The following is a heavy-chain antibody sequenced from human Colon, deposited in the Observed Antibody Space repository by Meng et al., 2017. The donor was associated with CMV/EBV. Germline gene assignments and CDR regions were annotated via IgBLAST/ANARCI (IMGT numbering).Heavy chain of an antibody. CDR1: GYTFITYG. J-gene: IGHJ4*02. D-gene: IGHD3-16*01. V-gene: IGHV1-18*01. CDR3: ARDWGDTTKVIVDY. CDR2: INPNNGNT. Sequence: KPSGYTFITYGISWLRQAPGQGLEWMGWINPNNGNTVYAPRFRDRVTMTTDASTSTAYMELTSLTSDDTAVYYCARDWGDTTKVIVDYWGRGTLVTVSA.